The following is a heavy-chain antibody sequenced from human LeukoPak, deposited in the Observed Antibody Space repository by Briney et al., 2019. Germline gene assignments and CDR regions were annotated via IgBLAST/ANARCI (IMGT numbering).Heavy chain of an antibody. CDR3: ARYGRNYDSSGYYGNYFDY. Sequence: PSETLSLTCTVSGGSISSSSYYWGWIRQPPGKGLEWIGSIYYSGSTYYNPSLKSRITISEDMSKNQFSLKLSSVTAADTAVYYCARYGRNYDSSGYYGNYFDYWGQGTLVTVSS. J-gene: IGHJ4*02. D-gene: IGHD3-22*01. CDR1: GGSISSSSYY. CDR2: IYYSGST. V-gene: IGHV4-39*01.